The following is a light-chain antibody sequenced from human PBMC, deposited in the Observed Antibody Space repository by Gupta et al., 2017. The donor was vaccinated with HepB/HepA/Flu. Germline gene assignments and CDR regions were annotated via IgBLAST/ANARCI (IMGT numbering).Light chain of an antibody. CDR2: LSSDGSH. CDR3: PNWGTDFSV. Sequence: QLLLTQSPSASAPLGASVKHTCTLSSGHSSYAIAWHQQQPEKGPRYLRKLSSDGSHSKGDGIPDRFSGSSSGADRSLPISSLQSEDESVYYCPNWGTDFSVFGGGTQLTVL. CDR1: SGHSSYA. V-gene: IGLV4-69*01. J-gene: IGLJ7*01.